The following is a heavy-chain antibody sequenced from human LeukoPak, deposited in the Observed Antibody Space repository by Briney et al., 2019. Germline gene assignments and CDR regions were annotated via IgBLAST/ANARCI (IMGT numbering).Heavy chain of an antibody. CDR2: IYHSGTT. Sequence: SETLSLTCAASGGSISSSNWWSWVRQSPGKGLEWIGEIYHSGTTNYNPSLKSQVTISVDKSKNQFSLRLSSVTAADTAVYHCTREHGWYYFDYWGREPWSPSPQ. CDR3: TREHGWYYFDY. V-gene: IGHV4-4*02. CDR1: GGSISSSNW. J-gene: IGHJ4*02. D-gene: IGHD6-19*01.